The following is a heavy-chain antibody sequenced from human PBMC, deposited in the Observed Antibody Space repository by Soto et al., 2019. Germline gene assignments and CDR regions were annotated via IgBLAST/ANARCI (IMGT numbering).Heavy chain of an antibody. V-gene: IGHV3-48*02. CDR2: ISSPSSSI. J-gene: IGHJ6*02. CDR1: GFTFSTYS. Sequence: GGSLRLSCAASGFTFSTYSMNWVRQAPGKGLEWVSYISSPSSSIYYADSLKGRFIISRDNAKNSLYLQMSSLRDEDTAVYYCARDLTFPATRRGMAVWGQGTTVTVSS. CDR3: ARDLTFPATRRGMAV.